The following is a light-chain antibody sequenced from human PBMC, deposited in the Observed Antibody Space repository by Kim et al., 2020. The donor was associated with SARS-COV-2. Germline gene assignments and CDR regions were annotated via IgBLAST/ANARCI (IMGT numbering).Light chain of an antibody. J-gene: IGKJ2*01. V-gene: IGKV3-15*01. CDR3: HQYNFWPYS. CDR1: QTIRST. Sequence: VYPGARATLTCRASQTIRSTLAWFQQTRGQAPSLLIYSASSRATGVPTRFSGSGFGTEFSLTISGLQSEDFATYHCHQYNFWPYSFGQGTKLEI. CDR2: SAS.